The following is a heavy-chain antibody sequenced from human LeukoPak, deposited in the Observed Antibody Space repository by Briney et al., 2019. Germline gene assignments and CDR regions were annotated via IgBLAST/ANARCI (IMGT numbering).Heavy chain of an antibody. CDR2: IYYSGST. D-gene: IGHD2-15*01. CDR3: ARGYCSGGSCYRLGY. J-gene: IGHJ4*02. V-gene: IGHV4-59*08. Sequence: PSETLSLTCTVSGGSISSYYWSWIRQPPGKGLEWIGYIYYSGSTNYNPSLKSRVTISVDTSKNQFSLKLSSVTAADTAVYYCARGYCSGGSCYRLGYWGQGTLVTVSS. CDR1: GGSISSYY.